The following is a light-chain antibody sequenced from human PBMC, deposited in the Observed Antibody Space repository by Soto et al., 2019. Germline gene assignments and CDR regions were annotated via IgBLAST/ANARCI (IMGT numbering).Light chain of an antibody. J-gene: IGKJ2*01. Sequence: DIVMTQTPLSLSVSPGQPASISCKSSQSLLRSDGKSSLYWYLQKPGQSPQLLIYGASTRLSGVPDRFSGSGSGTDFTLKISRVEAADVGVYYCMQRIQLPETFGQGTKLEIK. CDR1: QSLLRSDGKSS. V-gene: IGKV2D-29*02. CDR3: MQRIQLPET. CDR2: GAS.